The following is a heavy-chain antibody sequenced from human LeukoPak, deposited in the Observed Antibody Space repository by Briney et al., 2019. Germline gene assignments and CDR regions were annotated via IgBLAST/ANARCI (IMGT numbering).Heavy chain of an antibody. D-gene: IGHD1-7*01. J-gene: IGHJ3*02. CDR2: IYYSGST. Sequence: SETLSLTCTVSGGSISSYYWSWIRQPPGKGLEWIGYIYYSGSTNYNPSLKSRVTISVDTSKNQFSLKLSSVTAADTAVYYCARGVSGTTHAFDIWGQGTMVTVSS. CDR3: ARGVSGTTHAFDI. V-gene: IGHV4-59*01. CDR1: GGSISSYY.